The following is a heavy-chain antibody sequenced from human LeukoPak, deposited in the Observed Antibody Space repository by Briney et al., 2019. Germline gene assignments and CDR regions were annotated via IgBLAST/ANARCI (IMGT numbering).Heavy chain of an antibody. Sequence: GGSLRLSCAASGFTSSNYWMHWVRQAPGKGLVWVSRISSDGSSTNYADSVKGRFTISRDNAKNTLYLQMNSLRAEDTAVYYCAKGGIVGTTQPYFDYWGQGTLVTVSS. CDR1: GFTSSNYW. J-gene: IGHJ4*02. CDR3: AKGGIVGTTQPYFDY. CDR2: ISSDGSST. V-gene: IGHV3-74*01. D-gene: IGHD1-26*01.